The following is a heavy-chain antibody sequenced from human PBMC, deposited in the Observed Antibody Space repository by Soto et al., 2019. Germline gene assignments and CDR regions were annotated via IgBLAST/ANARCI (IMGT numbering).Heavy chain of an antibody. V-gene: IGHV4-61*01. CDR3: ARGPRWLPYFDY. CDR1: GGSVSSGTFY. CDR2: IYYSGGT. D-gene: IGHD3-22*01. J-gene: IGHJ4*02. Sequence: QVQLQESGPGLVKPSETLSLTCTVSGGSVSSGTFYWRWIRQPPGKGLEWIDYIYYSGGTNYNPSLKSRVTISVDTSNNQCSRKLSSVTAADTAVYYCARGPRWLPYFDYWGQGTLVTVSS.